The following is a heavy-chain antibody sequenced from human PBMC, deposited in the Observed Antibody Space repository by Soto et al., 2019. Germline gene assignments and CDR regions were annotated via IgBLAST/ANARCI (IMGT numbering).Heavy chain of an antibody. J-gene: IGHJ4*02. D-gene: IGHD5-18*01. Sequence: LRLSCAASGFTFSSFALSWVRQAPGKGLEWVSAISGSGDGTDYADSVKGRFTISRDNSKNTLYLQMNSLRAEETAVYYCAGPGYSSQDYWGQGALVTVSS. CDR1: GFTFSSFA. V-gene: IGHV3-23*01. CDR3: AGPGYSSQDY. CDR2: ISGSGDGT.